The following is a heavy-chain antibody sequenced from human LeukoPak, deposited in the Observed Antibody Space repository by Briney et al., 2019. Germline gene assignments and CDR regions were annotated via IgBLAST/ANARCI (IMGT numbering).Heavy chain of an antibody. J-gene: IGHJ5*02. Sequence: ESSETLSLTCAVSGGSISSGGYSWSWIRQPPGKGLEWIGYIYHSGSTYYNPSLKSRVTISVDTSKDQFSLKLSSVTAADTAVYYCARERLGYCSSTTPSCWFDPWGQGTLVTVSS. CDR1: GGSISSGGYS. CDR2: IYHSGST. CDR3: ARERLGYCSSTTPSCWFDP. D-gene: IGHD2-2*01. V-gene: IGHV4-30-2*01.